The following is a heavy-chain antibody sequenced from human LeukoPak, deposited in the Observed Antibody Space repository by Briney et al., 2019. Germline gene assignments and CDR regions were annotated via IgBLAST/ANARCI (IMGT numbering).Heavy chain of an antibody. V-gene: IGHV3-7*03. D-gene: IGHD6-19*01. Sequence: GGSLRLSCAASGFTFSSYWMSWVRQAPGTGLEWVANIKQDGSDRNYVTSVRGRFTISRDNAESSLFLQMNSLRAEDTAVYYCVRNLAVAGTCFDSWGQGTLVTVSS. J-gene: IGHJ4*02. CDR2: IKQDGSDR. CDR1: GFTFSSYW. CDR3: VRNLAVAGTCFDS.